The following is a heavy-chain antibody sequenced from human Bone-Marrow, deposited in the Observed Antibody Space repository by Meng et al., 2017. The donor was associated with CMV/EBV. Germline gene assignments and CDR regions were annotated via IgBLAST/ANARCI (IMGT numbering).Heavy chain of an antibody. V-gene: IGHV4-59*08. D-gene: IGHD1-26*01. J-gene: IGHJ4*02. CDR3: AGHRAHTPLVLTD. CDR1: GGSISSYY. CDR2: IYYSGST. Sequence: SETLSLTCTVSGGSISSYYWGWIRQPPGKGLEWIGYIYYSGSTNYNPSPKRRVTISVDTSKNQFSLKLSSVTAADPAVYYCAGHRAHTPLVLTDWGQGTLVTVSS.